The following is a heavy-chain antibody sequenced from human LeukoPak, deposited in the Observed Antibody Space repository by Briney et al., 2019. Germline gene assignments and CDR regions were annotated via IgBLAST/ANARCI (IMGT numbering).Heavy chain of an antibody. V-gene: IGHV3-23*01. CDR3: AKPTRRGRSSPHPVDY. CDR2: ISGSGGST. Sequence: GGSLRLSCAASGFTFSSYAMSWVRQAPGNGLEWVSAISGSGGSTYYADSVKGRFTISRDNSKNTLYLQMNSLRAEDTAVYYCAKPTRRGRSSPHPVDYWGQGTLVTVSS. D-gene: IGHD6-6*01. CDR1: GFTFSSYA. J-gene: IGHJ4*02.